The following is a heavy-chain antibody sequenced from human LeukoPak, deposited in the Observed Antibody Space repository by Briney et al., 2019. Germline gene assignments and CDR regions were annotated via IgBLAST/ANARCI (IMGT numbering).Heavy chain of an antibody. J-gene: IGHJ4*02. CDR1: GYTFTGNG. D-gene: IGHD6-13*01. CDR3: AKHSSSWHYFDY. V-gene: IGHV1-18*01. Sequence: ASVKVSCKASGYTFTGNGISWVRQAPGQGLEWMGWISGYNGNTEYARMLQGRVTMTTDTSTSTAYMELRSLRSDDTAVYYCAKHSSSWHYFDYWGQGTLVTVSS. CDR2: ISGYNGNT.